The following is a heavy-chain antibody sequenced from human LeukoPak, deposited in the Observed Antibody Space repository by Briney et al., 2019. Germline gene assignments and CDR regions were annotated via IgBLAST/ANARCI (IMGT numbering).Heavy chain of an antibody. CDR3: AREGYGGKSFDYYYYYMDV. CDR1: GFPVSSNE. D-gene: IGHD4/OR15-4a*01. V-gene: IGHV3-38-3*01. Sequence: PGGSLRLSCAASGFPVSSNEMSWVRQAPGKGLEWVSSISGGSTYYADSRKGRFTISRDNSKNTLYLQMNSLRAEDTAVYYCAREGYGGKSFDYYYYYMDVWGKGTTVTVSS. CDR2: ISGGST. J-gene: IGHJ6*03.